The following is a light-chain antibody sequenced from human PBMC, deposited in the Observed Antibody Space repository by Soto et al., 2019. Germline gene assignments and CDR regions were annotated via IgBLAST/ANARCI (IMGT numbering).Light chain of an antibody. V-gene: IGKV1-5*01. CDR2: EAS. CDR3: QEYNSYSWT. J-gene: IGKJ1*01. CDR1: QSISSW. Sequence: DIQMTQSPSTLSASVGDRVTITCRASQSISSWLAWYQQKPGKAPKLLIYEASSVESGVPSRFSGSGSGKEFTLTISSLQTDDFATYYCQEYNSYSWTFGQGTKVEIK.